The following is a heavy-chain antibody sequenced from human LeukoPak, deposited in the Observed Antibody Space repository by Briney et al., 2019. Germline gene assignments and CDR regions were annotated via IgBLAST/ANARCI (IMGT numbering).Heavy chain of an antibody. J-gene: IGHJ4*02. V-gene: IGHV4-4*09. CDR2: IYSSGST. D-gene: IGHD3-16*01. Sequence: LETLSLTCTVSAHSSNDHYWSWIRKPPGEGLESIAYIYSSGSTNYNPSLKNRITISIETSKKQFSLNLSSVTGSDTAVYYCARGVWQNGDSSDWRGDYFDYWGQGTLVTVVS. CDR3: ARGVWQNGDSSDWRGDYFDY. CDR1: AHSSNDHY.